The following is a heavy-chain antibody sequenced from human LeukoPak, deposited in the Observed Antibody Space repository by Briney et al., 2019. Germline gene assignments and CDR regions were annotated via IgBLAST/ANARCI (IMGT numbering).Heavy chain of an antibody. J-gene: IGHJ4*02. D-gene: IGHD6-19*01. CDR2: ISPSSSKI. CDR1: GFTFSSYS. Sequence: PGASLRLSCAASGFTFSSYSMNWVRQAPGKGLEWVSYISPSSSKIYYADSVKGRFTISRDNAKKSLCLQMNSLRDEDTAVYYCARDLPPGSSGWYLGYWGQGTLVTVSS. CDR3: ARDLPPGSSGWYLGY. V-gene: IGHV3-48*02.